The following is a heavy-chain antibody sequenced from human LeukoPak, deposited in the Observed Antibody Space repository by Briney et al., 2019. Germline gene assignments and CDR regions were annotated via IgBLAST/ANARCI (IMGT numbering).Heavy chain of an antibody. CDR2: ISGSGDST. CDR1: GFTVSSNY. J-gene: IGHJ4*02. V-gene: IGHV3-23*01. D-gene: IGHD6-19*01. CDR3: AEDTSYSSGWYPLDY. Sequence: PGGSLRLSCAASGFTVSSNYMSWVRQAPGKGLEWVSAISGSGDSTYYADSVKGRFTISRDNSKNTLYLQMNSLRAEDTAVYYCAEDTSYSSGWYPLDYWGQGTLVTVSS.